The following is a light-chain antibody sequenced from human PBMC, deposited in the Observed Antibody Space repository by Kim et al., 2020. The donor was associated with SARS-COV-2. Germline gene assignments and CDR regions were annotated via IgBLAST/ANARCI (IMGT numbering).Light chain of an antibody. Sequence: GHTVRITCKGDSLRSHCESWYQQMPGQPPMLVIYGKNDRPAGIPDRFSGSSSGNTASLTLTGAQTEDEADYYCNARDSSGNHGVFGGGTQLPVL. CDR1: SLRSHC. CDR3: NARDSSGNHGV. J-gene: IGLJ2*01. V-gene: IGLV3-19*01. CDR2: GKN.